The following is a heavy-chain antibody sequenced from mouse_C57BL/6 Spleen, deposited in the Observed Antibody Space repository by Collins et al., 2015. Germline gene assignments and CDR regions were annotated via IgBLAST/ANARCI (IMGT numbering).Heavy chain of an antibody. J-gene: IGHJ1*01. CDR2: IDPANGNT. V-gene: IGHV14-3*02. CDR3: AVNYTPYFDV. CDR1: GFNIKDTY. Sequence: EVQLQQSGAELVKPGASVKLSCTASGFNIKDTYMHWVKQRPEQGLEWIGRIDPANGNTKYDPKFQGKATITADTSSNTAYLQLSSLTSEDTAVYYCAVNYTPYFDVWGAGTTVTVSS. D-gene: IGHD2-1*01.